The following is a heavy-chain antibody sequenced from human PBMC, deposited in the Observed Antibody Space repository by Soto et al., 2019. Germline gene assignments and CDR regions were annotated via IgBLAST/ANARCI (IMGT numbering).Heavy chain of an antibody. CDR2: VYSSGST. V-gene: IGHV4-59*01. CDR1: GGSISGYY. CDR3: ARGQFTGTTQGDWFDP. D-gene: IGHD1-1*01. J-gene: IGHJ5*02. Sequence: SETLSLTCTATGGSISGYYWNWIRQPPGKGLEWIGYVYSSGSTNYNPSLKNRVTISVGTSYNQFSLKLNSVTAADTAVYYCARGQFTGTTQGDWFDPWGQGTL.